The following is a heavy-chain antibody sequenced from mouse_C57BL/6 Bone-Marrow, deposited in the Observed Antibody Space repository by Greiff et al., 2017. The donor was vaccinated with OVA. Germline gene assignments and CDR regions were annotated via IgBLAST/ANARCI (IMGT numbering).Heavy chain of an antibody. CDR3: ARHYGSSYDY. V-gene: IGHV5-17*01. Sequence: DVMLVESGGGLVKPGGSLKLSCAASGFTFSDYGMHWVRQAPEKGLEWVAYISSGSSTIYYADTVTGRFTISRDNAKNTLFLQMTSLRSEDTAMYYCARHYGSSYDYWGQGTTLTVSS. J-gene: IGHJ2*01. CDR1: GFTFSDYG. CDR2: ISSGSSTI. D-gene: IGHD1-1*01.